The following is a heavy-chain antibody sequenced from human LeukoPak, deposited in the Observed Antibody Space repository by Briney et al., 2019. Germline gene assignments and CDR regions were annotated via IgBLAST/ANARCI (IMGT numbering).Heavy chain of an antibody. CDR1: GYTFTGYY. CDR2: INPNSGGT. Sequence: ASVKVSCKASGYTFTGYYMHWVRQAPGQGLEWMGWINPNSGGTNYAQKFQGRVTMTRDTSISTAYMELSRLRSDDTAVYYCARDLTIFGVVYNAFDIWDQGTMVTVSS. J-gene: IGHJ3*02. CDR3: ARDLTIFGVVYNAFDI. D-gene: IGHD3-3*01. V-gene: IGHV1-2*02.